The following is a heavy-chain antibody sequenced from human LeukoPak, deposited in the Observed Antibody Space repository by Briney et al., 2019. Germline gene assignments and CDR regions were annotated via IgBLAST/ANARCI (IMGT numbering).Heavy chain of an antibody. CDR1: GFTFSSYE. V-gene: IGHV3-48*03. D-gene: IGHD5-18*01. Sequence: GGSLRLSCAASGFTFSSYEMNWVRQAPGKGLEWVSYISSSAGTTYYADSVKGRFTISRDNAKNSLYLQMNSLRAEDTAVYFCARQQQQLWYDWGQGTLITVSS. CDR2: ISSSAGTT. J-gene: IGHJ4*02. CDR3: ARQQQQLWYD.